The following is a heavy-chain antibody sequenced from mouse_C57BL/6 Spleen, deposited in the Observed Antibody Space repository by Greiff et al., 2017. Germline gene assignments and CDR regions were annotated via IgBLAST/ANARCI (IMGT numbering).Heavy chain of an antibody. Sequence: VQLQQSGAELVKPGASVKLSCTASGFNIKDYYMHWVKQRTEQGLEWIGRIDPEDGETKYAPKIQGQATITADTSSHTAYLQLSSLTSEDTAVYYCARYYGSSYGRFDVWGTGTTVTVSS. CDR2: IDPEDGET. CDR3: ARYYGSSYGRFDV. V-gene: IGHV14-2*01. D-gene: IGHD1-1*01. J-gene: IGHJ1*03. CDR1: GFNIKDYY.